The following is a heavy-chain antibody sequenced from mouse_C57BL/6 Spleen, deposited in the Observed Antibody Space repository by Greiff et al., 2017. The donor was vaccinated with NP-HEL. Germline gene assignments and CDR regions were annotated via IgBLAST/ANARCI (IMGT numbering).Heavy chain of an antibody. CDR3: ARSLPFAY. J-gene: IGHJ3*01. Sequence: VKLQQPGAELVMPGASVKLSCKASGYTFTSYWMHWVKQRPGQGLEWIGEIDPSDSYTNYNQKFKGKSTLTVDKSSSTAYMQLSSLTSEDSAVYYCARSLPFAYWGQGTLVTVSA. CDR2: IDPSDSYT. V-gene: IGHV1-69*01. CDR1: GYTFTSYW.